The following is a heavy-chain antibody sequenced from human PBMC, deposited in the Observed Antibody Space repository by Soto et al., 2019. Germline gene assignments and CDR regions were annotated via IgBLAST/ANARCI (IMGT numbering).Heavy chain of an antibody. J-gene: IGHJ3*02. CDR1: GGTLSSYA. CDR3: ARDRGNSSSWAPNDAFDI. V-gene: IGHV1-69*13. CDR2: IIPIFGTA. D-gene: IGHD6-13*01. Sequence: SVKVSCKASGGTLSSYAISWVRQAPGQGLEWMGGIIPIFGTANYAQKFQGGVTITADESTSTAYMELSSLRSEDTAVYYCARDRGNSSSWAPNDAFDIWGQGTMVTVSS.